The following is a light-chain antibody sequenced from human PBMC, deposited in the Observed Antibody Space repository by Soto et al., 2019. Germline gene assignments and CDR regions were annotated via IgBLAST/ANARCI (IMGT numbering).Light chain of an antibody. CDR2: SSN. V-gene: IGLV1-44*01. CDR3: AAWDDSLNGWV. CDR1: NFNIGSNT. J-gene: IGLJ3*02. Sequence: QSVLTQPPSASGTPGQRVTISCSGSNFNIGSNTVNWYQQLPGTAPKLLIYSSNQRPSGVPDRFSGSKSGTSASLVISGLQSEDEADYYCAAWDDSLNGWVFGGGTKLTVL.